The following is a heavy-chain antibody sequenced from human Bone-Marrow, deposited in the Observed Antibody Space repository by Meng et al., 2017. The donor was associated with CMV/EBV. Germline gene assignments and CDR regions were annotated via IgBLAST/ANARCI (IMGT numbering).Heavy chain of an antibody. Sequence: SETLSLTCTVSGYSISSGYYWGWIRQPPGKGLEWIGSIYHSGNSYYNPSLKSRVTITVDTSKNQFSLKLRSVTAADTAVYYCARAEYFYDSSGLGREPTYFDYWGRGTLVTVSS. CDR1: GYSISSGYY. CDR3: ARAEYFYDSSGLGREPTYFDY. V-gene: IGHV4-38-2*02. J-gene: IGHJ4*02. D-gene: IGHD3-22*01. CDR2: IYHSGNS.